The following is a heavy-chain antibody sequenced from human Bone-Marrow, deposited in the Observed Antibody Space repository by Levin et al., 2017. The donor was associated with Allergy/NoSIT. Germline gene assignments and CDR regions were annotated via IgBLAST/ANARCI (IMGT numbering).Heavy chain of an antibody. CDR2: IYYNGRT. D-gene: IGHD4-17*01. V-gene: IGHV4-59*01. CDR3: ARGPPTGDYAVSYFDL. Sequence: SETLSLTCTVSGGSISRYSWTWIRQPPEKGLEWIGYIYYNGRTNSNPTLKSRVTMSVDTSKNQFSLKLTSVTAADTALYFCARGPPTGDYAVSYFDLWGRGTLVTVSS. J-gene: IGHJ2*01. CDR1: GGSISRYS.